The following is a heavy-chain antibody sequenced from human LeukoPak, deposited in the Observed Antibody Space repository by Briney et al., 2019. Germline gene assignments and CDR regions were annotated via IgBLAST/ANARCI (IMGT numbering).Heavy chain of an antibody. CDR1: GFTFSSYW. D-gene: IGHD3-3*01. J-gene: IGHJ4*02. CDR2: INHNGNVN. Sequence: GSLRLSCAASGFTFSSYWMNWARQAPGKGLEWVASINHNGNVNYYVDSVKGRFTISRDNAKNSLYLQMSSLRAEDTAVFYCARDQYDTWSRRGNFDSWGQGTLVIVSS. CDR3: ARDQYDTWSRRGNFDS. V-gene: IGHV3-7*03.